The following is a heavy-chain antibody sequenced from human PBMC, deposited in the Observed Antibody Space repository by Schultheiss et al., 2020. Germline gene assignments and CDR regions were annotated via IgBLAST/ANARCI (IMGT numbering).Heavy chain of an antibody. CDR1: GGSISSSSYY. D-gene: IGHD6-19*01. J-gene: IGHJ1*01. V-gene: IGHV4-39*01. CDR3: ARHHSSGWSGAEYFQH. Sequence: SETLSLTCTVSGGSISSSSYYWGWIRQPPGKGLEWIGSIYYSGSTYYNPSLKSRVTISVDTSKNQFSLKLSSVTAADTAVYYCARHHSSGWSGAEYFQHWGQGTLVTVSS. CDR2: IYYSGST.